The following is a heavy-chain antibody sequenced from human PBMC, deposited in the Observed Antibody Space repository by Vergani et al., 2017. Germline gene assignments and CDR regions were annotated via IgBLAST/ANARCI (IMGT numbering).Heavy chain of an antibody. V-gene: IGHV3-23*01. D-gene: IGHD2/OR15-2a*01. CDR2: ISGPGLST. J-gene: IGHJ4*01. CDR1: GFTFSNSA. Sequence: EVHLLESGGGLVQSGGSLRLSCAASGFTFSNSAVSWVRQAPGRGMAWVSSISGPGLSTYYADSLKGRFSISRDNSKNTVFLRMHSLRAEDTAIYYCVKEKIDLGSYFFDSWGHGILVTVSS. CDR3: VKEKIDLGSYFFDS.